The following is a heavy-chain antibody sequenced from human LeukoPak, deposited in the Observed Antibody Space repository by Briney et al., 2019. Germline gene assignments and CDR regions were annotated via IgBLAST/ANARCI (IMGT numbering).Heavy chain of an antibody. CDR3: ARFPGYSSGWYYFDY. D-gene: IGHD6-19*01. V-gene: IGHV3-74*01. CDR1: GFTFSSYW. J-gene: IGHJ4*02. CDR2: INSDGSST. Sequence: GGSLRLSCAASGFTFSSYWMHWVRQAPGKGLVWVSRINSDGSSTSYADSVKGRFTISRDNAKNTLYLQMNSLRAEDTAVYYCARFPGYSSGWYYFDYWGQGTLVTVSS.